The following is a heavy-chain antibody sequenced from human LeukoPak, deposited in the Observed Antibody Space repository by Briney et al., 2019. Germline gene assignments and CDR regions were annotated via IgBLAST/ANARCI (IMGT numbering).Heavy chain of an antibody. V-gene: IGHV4-59*01. CDR2: IYYTEST. Sequence: PSETLSLTCTLSGGSIRNYHWSWIRQPPGKGLEWIGYIYYTESTKYNPSLKSRVTISVDTSKNQFSLKLSSVTAADTAVYYCARGSSPSITMEFDYWGQGTLATVSS. CDR1: GGSIRNYH. D-gene: IGHD3-10*01. J-gene: IGHJ4*02. CDR3: ARGSSPSITMEFDY.